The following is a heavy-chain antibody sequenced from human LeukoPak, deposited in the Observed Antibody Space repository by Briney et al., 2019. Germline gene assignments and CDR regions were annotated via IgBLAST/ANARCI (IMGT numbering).Heavy chain of an antibody. CDR1: GYTFTGYY. Sequence: ASVKVSCKASGYTFTGYYMHWVRQAPGQGLEWMGWINPNSGGTNYAQKFQGRVTMTRDTSISTAYMELSRLRSDDTAVYYCARACSGYPFGDWFDPWGQGTLVTVSS. CDR3: ARACSGYPFGDWFDP. J-gene: IGHJ5*02. D-gene: IGHD5-12*01. V-gene: IGHV1-2*02. CDR2: INPNSGGT.